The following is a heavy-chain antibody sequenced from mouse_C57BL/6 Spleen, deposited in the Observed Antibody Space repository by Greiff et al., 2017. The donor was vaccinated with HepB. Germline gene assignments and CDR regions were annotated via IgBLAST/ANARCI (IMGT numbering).Heavy chain of an antibody. Sequence: QVQLQQPGAELVKPGASVKVSCKASGYTFTSYWMHWVKQRPGQGLEWIGRIHPSDSDTNYNQKFKGKATFTVDKSSSTAYMQLSSLTSEDSAVYYCAIKGYYYGSSYELDFDYWGQGTTLTVSS. J-gene: IGHJ2*01. CDR2: IHPSDSDT. D-gene: IGHD1-1*01. V-gene: IGHV1-74*01. CDR3: AIKGYYYGSSYELDFDY. CDR1: GYTFTSYW.